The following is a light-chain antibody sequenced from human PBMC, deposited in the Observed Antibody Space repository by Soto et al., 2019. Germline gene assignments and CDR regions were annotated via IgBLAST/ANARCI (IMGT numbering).Light chain of an antibody. V-gene: IGKV3-20*01. CDR2: GAS. J-gene: IGKJ1*01. Sequence: EVMLTQSPGTLPFSPGERATLSCRASQSVSSNYLAWCQQKSGQAPRLLIYGASNRATAIPDRFSGSGSGTDFTLTIRRLGPEDFAVYYCQQYDTSPRTFGQGTKVEFK. CDR3: QQYDTSPRT. CDR1: QSVSSNY.